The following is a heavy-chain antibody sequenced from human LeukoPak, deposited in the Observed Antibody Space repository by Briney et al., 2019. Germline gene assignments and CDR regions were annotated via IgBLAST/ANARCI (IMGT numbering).Heavy chain of an antibody. CDR2: INHGGST. CDR3: ARDNDMGFEY. V-gene: IGHV4-34*01. CDR1: GESFSGYY. J-gene: IGHJ4*02. Sequence: SETLSLTCAVYGESFSGYYWSWIRQPPGKGLEWIGEINHGGSTNYNPSLKSRITMSVDTSKNQFSLKLSSVTAADTAVYYCARDNDMGFEYWGQGTLVTVSS. D-gene: IGHD3-9*01.